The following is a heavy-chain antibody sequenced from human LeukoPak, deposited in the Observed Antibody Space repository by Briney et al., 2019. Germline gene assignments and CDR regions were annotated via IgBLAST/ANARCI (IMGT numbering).Heavy chain of an antibody. CDR2: IGTAGDT. J-gene: IGHJ2*01. V-gene: IGHV3-13*01. Sequence: GGSLRLSCAASGFTFSSYDMHWVRQATGKGLEWVSAIGTAGDTYYPGSVKGRFTISRENAKNSLYLQMNSLRAGDTAVYYCARVRGNWYFDLWGRGTLVTVSS. CDR1: GFTFSSYD. CDR3: ARVRGNWYFDL. D-gene: IGHD6-13*01.